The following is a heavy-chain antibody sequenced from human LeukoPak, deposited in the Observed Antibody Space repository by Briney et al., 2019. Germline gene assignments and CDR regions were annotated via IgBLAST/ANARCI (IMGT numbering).Heavy chain of an antibody. V-gene: IGHV1-18*01. CDR3: ARDREYYDILTGYYKQGTHYMDV. CDR1: GYTFTSYG. D-gene: IGHD3-9*01. J-gene: IGHJ6*03. Sequence: GASVKVSCKASGYTFTSYGISWVRQAPGQGLEWMGWISAYNGNTNYAQKLQGRVTMTTDTSTSTAYMELRSLRSDDTAVYYCARDREYYDILTGYYKQGTHYMDVWGKGTTVTVSS. CDR2: ISAYNGNT.